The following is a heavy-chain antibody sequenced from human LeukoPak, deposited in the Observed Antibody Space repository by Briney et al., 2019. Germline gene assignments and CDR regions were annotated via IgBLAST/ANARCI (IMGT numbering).Heavy chain of an antibody. CDR3: ARQDYDILSARFDY. V-gene: IGHV4-30-4*08. Sequence: SQTLSLTCTVSGGSISSGDYYWSWIRQPPGKGLEWIGYIYYSGSTYYNPSLKSRVTISVDTSKNQFSLKLSSVTAADTAACYCARQDYDILSARFDYWGQGTLVTVSS. J-gene: IGHJ4*02. CDR2: IYYSGST. CDR1: GGSISSGDYY. D-gene: IGHD3-9*01.